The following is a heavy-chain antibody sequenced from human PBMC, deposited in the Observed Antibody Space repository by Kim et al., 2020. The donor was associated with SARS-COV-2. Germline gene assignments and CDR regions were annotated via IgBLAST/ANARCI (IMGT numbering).Heavy chain of an antibody. CDR3: ARDRRGFHPYYGMDV. D-gene: IGHD3-10*01. Sequence: GGSLRLSCAASGFTFSLYAMSWVRQAPGKGLEWVSSISGNGESTYYADSVKGRFTISRDTSKSTRYLQMNSLRAEDTAVYYCARDRRGFHPYYGMDVWGQGTTVTVSS. V-gene: IGHV3-23*01. CDR2: ISGNGEST. J-gene: IGHJ6*02. CDR1: GFTFSLYA.